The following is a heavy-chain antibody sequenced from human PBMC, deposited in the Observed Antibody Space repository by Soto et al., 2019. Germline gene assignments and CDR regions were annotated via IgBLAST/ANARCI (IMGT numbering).Heavy chain of an antibody. J-gene: IGHJ6*02. D-gene: IGHD3-10*01. CDR1: GFTFSSYS. CDR3: ARALVRGLMDV. V-gene: IGHV3-48*01. Sequence: GGSLRLSCVVSGFTFSSYSMNWVRQAPGKGLEWVSYISSSGGTIYYADSVEGRFTISRDNSKNMLYLQKNSLRAEDTAVYYCARALVRGLMDVWGQGTTVTVSS. CDR2: ISSSGGTI.